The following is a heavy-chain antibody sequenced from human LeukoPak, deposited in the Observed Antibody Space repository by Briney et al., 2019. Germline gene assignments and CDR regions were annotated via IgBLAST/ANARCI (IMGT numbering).Heavy chain of an antibody. CDR3: ARDPHYGDFRRYYFYMDV. J-gene: IGHJ6*03. Sequence: ASVKVSCKASGYTFTGYYIHWVRQAPGQGLEWMGWINPNSGGTIYAQKFRGRVTRTRDTSISTAYMELSRLRSDDTAVYYCARDPHYGDFRRYYFYMDVWGKGATVTVSS. D-gene: IGHD4-17*01. V-gene: IGHV1-2*02. CDR1: GYTFTGYY. CDR2: INPNSGGT.